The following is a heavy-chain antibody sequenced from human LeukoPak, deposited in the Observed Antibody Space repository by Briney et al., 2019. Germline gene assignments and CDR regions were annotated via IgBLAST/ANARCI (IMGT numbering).Heavy chain of an antibody. D-gene: IGHD2-2*02. V-gene: IGHV3-30*02. CDR2: IRYDGSNK. CDR3: AKDYCSSTSCYRGYFDY. Sequence: GGSLRLSCAASGFTFSSYGMHWVRQAPGKGLEWVAFIRYDGSNKYYADSVKGRFTISRDNSKNTLYLQMNSLRAEDTAVYYCAKDYCSSTSCYRGYFDYWGQGTLVTVSS. CDR1: GFTFSSYG. J-gene: IGHJ4*02.